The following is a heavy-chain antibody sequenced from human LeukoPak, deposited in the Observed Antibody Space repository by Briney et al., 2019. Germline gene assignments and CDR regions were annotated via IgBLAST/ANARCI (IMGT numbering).Heavy chain of an antibody. J-gene: IGHJ4*02. CDR2: ISFDGSNK. V-gene: IGHV3-30*04. D-gene: IGHD2-2*01. Sequence: RGSLRLSRAASGFTFSSYAMHWVRQAPGKGLEGVAGISFDGSNKYYADSVKGRFTISRDNSKNTLYLQMNSLRAEDTAVYYCAGGYCSSTSCYANGPIDYWGQGTLVTVSS. CDR1: GFTFSSYA. CDR3: AGGYCSSTSCYANGPIDY.